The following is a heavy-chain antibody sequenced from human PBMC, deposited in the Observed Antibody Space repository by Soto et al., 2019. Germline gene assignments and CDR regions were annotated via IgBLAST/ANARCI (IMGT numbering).Heavy chain of an antibody. CDR2: ISTYTVNR. V-gene: IGHV1-18*04. CDR1: GYTFTRYG. J-gene: IGHJ5*02. CDR3: ARVRPRREFYP. Sequence: QVQLVQSEAEVMQPGASLKVSCKASGYTFTRYGISWLRQAPGKGLEWMGWISTYTVNRDYAQKFQGRVTITTDTSTTTAYMELSRLTSDDTAIYFCARVRPRREFYPWGQGTLVTVSS.